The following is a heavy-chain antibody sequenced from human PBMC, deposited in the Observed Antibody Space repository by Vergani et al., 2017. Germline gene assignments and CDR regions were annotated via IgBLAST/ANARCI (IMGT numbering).Heavy chain of an antibody. CDR1: GAAFNSYY. Sequence: QVQLPQWGAGLLKPSETLSLTCAVSGAAFNSYYWAWIRQSPGRGLEWIGEIDDKGKSSRNPTLKSRVTISVDEPKRQFSLKVTSVTAADSAMYYCVRRDFWVGPRTFDAWGAGTPVIVSS. CDR2: IDDKGKS. D-gene: IGHD3-3*01. CDR3: VRRDFWVGPRTFDA. V-gene: IGHV4-34*01. J-gene: IGHJ3*01.